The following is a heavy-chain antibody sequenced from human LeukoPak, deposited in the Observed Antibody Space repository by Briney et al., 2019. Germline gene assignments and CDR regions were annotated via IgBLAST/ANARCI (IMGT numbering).Heavy chain of an antibody. CDR3: ARDHGLRGVDYYGMDV. V-gene: IGHV3-33*01. CDR2: IWYDGSNK. CDR1: GFTFSSYG. Sequence: PGGSLRLSCAASGFTFSSYGMHWVRQAPGKGLEWVAVIWYDGSNKYYADSVKGRFTISRDNSKNTLYLQMNSLRAEDTAVYYCARDHGLRGVDYYGMDVWGQGTTVTVSS. J-gene: IGHJ6*02. D-gene: IGHD5-24*01.